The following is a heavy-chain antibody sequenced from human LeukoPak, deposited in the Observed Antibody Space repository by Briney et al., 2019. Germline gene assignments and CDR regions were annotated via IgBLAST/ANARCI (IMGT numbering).Heavy chain of an antibody. CDR1: GFTFSSYA. V-gene: IGHV3-30-3*01. Sequence: PGGSLRLSCAASGFTFSSYAMHWVRQAPGKGLEWVAVISYDGSNKYYADSVKGRFTISRDNSKNTLYLQMNSLRAEDTAVYYCATDPPYGGYYFQYYMDVWGKGTTVTVSS. CDR2: ISYDGSNK. D-gene: IGHD4/OR15-4a*01. CDR3: ATDPPYGGYYFQYYMDV. J-gene: IGHJ6*03.